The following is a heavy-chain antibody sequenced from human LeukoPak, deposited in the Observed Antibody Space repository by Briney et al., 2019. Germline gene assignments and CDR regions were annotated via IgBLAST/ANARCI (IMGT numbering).Heavy chain of an antibody. J-gene: IGHJ6*03. D-gene: IGHD5-18*01. CDR1: GYTFTSYD. CDR2: MNPNSGNT. CDR3: ASRGYSYGHLYYYYYMDV. V-gene: IGHV1-8*01. Sequence: ASVKVSCKASGYTFTSYDINWVRQATGQGLEWMGWMNPNSGNTGYAQKFQGRVTMTRNTSISTAYMELSSLRSEDTAVYYCASRGYSYGHLYYYYYMDVWGKGTTVTVPS.